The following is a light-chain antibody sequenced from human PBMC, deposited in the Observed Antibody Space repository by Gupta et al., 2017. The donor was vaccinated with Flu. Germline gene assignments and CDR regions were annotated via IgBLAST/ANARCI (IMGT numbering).Light chain of an antibody. CDR2: WAS. CDR1: QSVLYSSNNKNY. Sequence: DIVMTQSQDSLAVSLRERATINCKSSQSVLYSSNNKNYLAWYQQKPGQPPKLLIYWASTRESGVTYRFSGSGSGTDFTLTISSLQAEDVAVYYCHQNYSSYSFGQGTKLEIK. J-gene: IGKJ2*03. CDR3: HQNYSSYS. V-gene: IGKV4-1*01.